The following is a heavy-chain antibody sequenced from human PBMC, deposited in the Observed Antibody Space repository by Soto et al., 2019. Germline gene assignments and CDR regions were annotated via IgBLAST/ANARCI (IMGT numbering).Heavy chain of an antibody. Sequence: ASVKVSCKASGYTFTSYYMHCVRQAPGQGLEWVGWMSPNSGNTAYAQKFQGRVTMTRNTSISTTYMELTSLTSEDTAVYYCARALALRTYCLVYWGQGTLVTVSS. CDR1: GYTFTSYY. V-gene: IGHV1-8*02. J-gene: IGHJ4*02. CDR2: MSPNSGNT. CDR3: ARALALRTYCLVY. D-gene: IGHD1-26*01.